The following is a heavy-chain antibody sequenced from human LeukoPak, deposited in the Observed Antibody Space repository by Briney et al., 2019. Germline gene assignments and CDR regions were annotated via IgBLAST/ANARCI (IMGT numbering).Heavy chain of an antibody. CDR1: GYTFTGYY. Sequence: GASVKVSCKASGYTFTGYYMHWVRQAPGQGLEWMGWINPNSGGTNYAQKFQGRVTMTRDTSISTAYMELSRLRSDDTAVYYCARGEQDRDSSSWIQYYYYYGMDVWGQGTTVTVSS. J-gene: IGHJ6*02. D-gene: IGHD6-13*01. CDR2: INPNSGGT. V-gene: IGHV1-2*02. CDR3: ARGEQDRDSSSWIQYYYYYGMDV.